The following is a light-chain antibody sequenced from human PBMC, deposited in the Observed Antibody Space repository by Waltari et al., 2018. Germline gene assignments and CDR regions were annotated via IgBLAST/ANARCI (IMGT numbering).Light chain of an antibody. Sequence: DIQMTQSPSSLSASVGDTVTITCRASQSIGSFLNWHQQKPGKAPKLLIYAASTLESGVLSRFSGRESGTDFTLTITSLHPEDFATYYCQQSYNIPPSFGQGTKVEIK. CDR3: QQSYNIPPS. J-gene: IGKJ1*01. V-gene: IGKV1-39*01. CDR1: QSIGSF. CDR2: AAS.